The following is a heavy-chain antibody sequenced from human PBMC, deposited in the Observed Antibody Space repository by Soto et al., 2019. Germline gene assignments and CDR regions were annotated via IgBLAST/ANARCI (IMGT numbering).Heavy chain of an antibody. J-gene: IGHJ4*02. D-gene: IGHD6-13*01. CDR1: GCSSISYY. Sequence: SETLSLTCTFSGCSSISYYWSLIRQPPGKGLEWIGYIYYSGSTNYNPSLKSRVTISVDTSKNQFSLKLSSVTAADTAVYYCARHGPIAAAGTVFDYWGQGTLVTVSS. CDR3: ARHGPIAAAGTVFDY. V-gene: IGHV4-59*08. CDR2: IYYSGST.